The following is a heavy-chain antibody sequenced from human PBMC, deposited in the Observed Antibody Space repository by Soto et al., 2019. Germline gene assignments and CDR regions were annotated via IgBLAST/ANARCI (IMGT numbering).Heavy chain of an antibody. D-gene: IGHD5-12*01. Sequence: GGSLRLSCAASGFTFSSYGMHWVRQAPGKGLEWVAVIWYDGSNKYYADSVKGRFTISRDNSKNTLYLQMNSLRAEDTAVYYCARDKGGYDDDYYYGMDVWGQGTTVTVSS. CDR2: IWYDGSNK. CDR3: ARDKGGYDDDYYYGMDV. V-gene: IGHV3-33*01. CDR1: GFTFSSYG. J-gene: IGHJ6*02.